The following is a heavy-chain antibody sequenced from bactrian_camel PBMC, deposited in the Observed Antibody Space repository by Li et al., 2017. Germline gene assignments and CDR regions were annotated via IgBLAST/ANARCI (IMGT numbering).Heavy chain of an antibody. CDR2: IYTGGSPP. Sequence: HVQLVESGGGLVQPGGSLRHSCAASGSTFSYYDMSWVRLAPGKGLEWVSNIYTGGSPPDYSDSVKGRFTLSRGNATNMVHLQATDLQPADTAMYYCAAKGRLPCTYWSGYKDWGQGTQVTVS. D-gene: IGHD1*01. J-gene: IGHJ4*01. CDR3: AAKGRLPCTYWSGYKD. V-gene: IGHV3-2*01. CDR1: GSTFSYYD.